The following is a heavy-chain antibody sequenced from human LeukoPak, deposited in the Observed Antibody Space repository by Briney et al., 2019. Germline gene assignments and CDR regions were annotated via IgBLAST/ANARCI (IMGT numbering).Heavy chain of an antibody. CDR3: ARDRIVGATLDY. CDR2: INPNSGGT. CDR1: GYTFTGYY. D-gene: IGHD1-26*01. Sequence: ASVKVSXKASGYTFTGYYMHWVRQAPGQGLEWMGRINPNSGGTNYAQKFQGRVTMTRDTSISTAYMELSRLRSDDTAVYYRARDRIVGATLDYWGQGTLVTVSS. V-gene: IGHV1-2*06. J-gene: IGHJ4*02.